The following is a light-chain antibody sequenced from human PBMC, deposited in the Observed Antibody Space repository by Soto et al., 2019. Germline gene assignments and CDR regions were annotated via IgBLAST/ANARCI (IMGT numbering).Light chain of an antibody. CDR1: SSDVGGYDF. Sequence: QSALTQPASVSGSPGQSITISCTGTSSDVGGYDFVSWYQQHPGKAPKLMIYEVSNRPSGVSNRFSGSKSGNTASLTISGLQAEDEADYYCQSYDISLSGVVFGGGTKVTVL. V-gene: IGLV2-14*01. CDR3: QSYDISLSGVV. CDR2: EVS. J-gene: IGLJ2*01.